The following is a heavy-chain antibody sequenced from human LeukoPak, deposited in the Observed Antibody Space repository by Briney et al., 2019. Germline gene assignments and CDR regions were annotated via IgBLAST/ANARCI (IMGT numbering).Heavy chain of an antibody. V-gene: IGHV3-48*02. Sequence: GGSLRLSCAASGFTFSSYSMNWVRQAPGKGLEWVSYLSSSSSTIYYADSVKGRFTISRDNAKNSLYLQMNSLRDEDTAVYYCARVVFSSVRGEKGGFDYWGQGPLVTVSS. CDR1: GFTFSSYS. CDR3: ARVVFSSVRGEKGGFDY. D-gene: IGHD3-10*01. CDR2: LSSSSSTI. J-gene: IGHJ4*02.